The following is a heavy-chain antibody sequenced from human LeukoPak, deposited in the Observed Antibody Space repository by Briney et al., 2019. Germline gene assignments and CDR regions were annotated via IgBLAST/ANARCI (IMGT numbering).Heavy chain of an antibody. Sequence: SETLSLTCAVHGGSISEYYWSWIRQPPRKGLEWIGAINHSGSTTCNPSLKSRVSISIDTPKNQFSLRVKSVTAADTAVYYCARVGSVTTGYFDFWGQGALVTVSP. D-gene: IGHD3-10*01. CDR1: GGSISEYY. CDR3: ARVGSVTTGYFDF. J-gene: IGHJ4*02. CDR2: INHSGST. V-gene: IGHV4-34*01.